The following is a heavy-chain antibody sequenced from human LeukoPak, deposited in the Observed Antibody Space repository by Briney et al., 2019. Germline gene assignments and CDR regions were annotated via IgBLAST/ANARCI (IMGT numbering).Heavy chain of an antibody. D-gene: IGHD5-24*01. CDR2: ITYDGSST. Sequence: GGSLRLSCAASGFTFTSHWIHWVRQAPGKGLLWVSYITYDGSSTIYADSAKGRFTISRDNAKNTVHLQMNSLRVEDTAIYYCARASDGWSIDYWGQGTLVTVSS. V-gene: IGHV3-74*01. J-gene: IGHJ4*02. CDR3: ARASDGWSIDY. CDR1: GFTFTSHW.